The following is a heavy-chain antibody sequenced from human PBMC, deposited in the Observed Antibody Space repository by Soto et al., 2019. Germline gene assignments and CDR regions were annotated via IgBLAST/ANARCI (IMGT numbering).Heavy chain of an antibody. Sequence: QVQLVQSGAEVKKPGASVKVSCKASGYTFTSYAIHWVRQAPGQRLEWMGWINAGNGNTKYSQKFQERVTITRDTPASTAYMELSSLRSEDTAVYYCARDLGGWPDYWGQGTLVTVSS. J-gene: IGHJ4*02. D-gene: IGHD6-19*01. V-gene: IGHV1-3*01. CDR3: ARDLGGWPDY. CDR1: GYTFTSYA. CDR2: INAGNGNT.